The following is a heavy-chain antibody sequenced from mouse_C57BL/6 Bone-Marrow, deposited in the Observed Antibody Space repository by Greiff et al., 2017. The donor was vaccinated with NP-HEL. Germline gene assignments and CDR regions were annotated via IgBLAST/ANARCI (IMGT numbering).Heavy chain of an antibody. CDR3: ARGGAYYSNWVDFDV. Sequence: EVQLQQSGPELVKPGASVKISCKASGYTFTDYYMNWVKQSHGKSLEWIGDINPNNGGTSYNQKFKGKATLTVDKSSSTAYMELRSLTSEDSAVYYCARGGAYYSNWVDFDVWGTGTTVTVSS. V-gene: IGHV1-26*01. CDR2: INPNNGGT. CDR1: GYTFTDYY. J-gene: IGHJ1*03. D-gene: IGHD2-5*01.